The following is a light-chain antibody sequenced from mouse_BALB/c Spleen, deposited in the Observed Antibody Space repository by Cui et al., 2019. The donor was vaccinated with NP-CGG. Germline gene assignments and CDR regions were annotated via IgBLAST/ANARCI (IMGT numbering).Light chain of an antibody. CDR2: GTN. V-gene: IGLV1*01. CDR1: TGAVTTSNS. CDR3: ALWYSNHWV. J-gene: IGLJ1*01. Sequence: QAVVTHKSALPTSPGETVTLTCRSSTGAVTTSNSANWVQEKPDHLFTGLIGGTNNRAPGVPARFSGSLIGDKAALTIIGAQTEDEAIYFCALWYSNHWVFGGGTKLTVL.